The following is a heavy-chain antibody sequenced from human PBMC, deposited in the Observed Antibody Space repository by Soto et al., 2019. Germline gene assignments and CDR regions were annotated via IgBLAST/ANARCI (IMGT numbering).Heavy chain of an antibody. V-gene: IGHV3-23*05. Sequence: EVQLLESGGDLIQPGGSLRLSCSASGFTFNTYAMIWLRHAPGKRLDWLSAIDNSGRNTFYTDSVKGRFTISRDNSKSTLYLQVNSLRAEDSAVYYCVQLSSRSATAIWGQGTTVTVSS. CDR3: VQLSSRSATAI. J-gene: IGHJ3*02. CDR2: IDNSGRNT. D-gene: IGHD6-13*01. CDR1: GFTFNTYA.